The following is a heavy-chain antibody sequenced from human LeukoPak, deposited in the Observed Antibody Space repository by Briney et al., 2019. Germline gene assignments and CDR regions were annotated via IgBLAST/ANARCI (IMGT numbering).Heavy chain of an antibody. V-gene: IGHV4-34*01. CDR2: INHSGST. Sequence: PSETLSLTCAVYGGSFSGYYWSWIRQPPGKGLEWIGEINHSGSTNYNPSLKSRVTISVDTSKNQFSLKLSPVTAADTAVYYCARGHDYGDYDYWGQGTLVTVSS. J-gene: IGHJ4*02. D-gene: IGHD4-17*01. CDR3: ARGHDYGDYDY. CDR1: GGSFSGYY.